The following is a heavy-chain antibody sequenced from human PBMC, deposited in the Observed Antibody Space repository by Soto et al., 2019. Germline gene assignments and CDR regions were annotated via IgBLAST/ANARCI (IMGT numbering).Heavy chain of an antibody. CDR3: ATQRGLQLGANDY. CDR2: ISGSGGST. J-gene: IGHJ4*02. D-gene: IGHD5-12*01. Sequence: EVQLLESGGGLVQPGGSLRLSCAASGFTFSSYAMSWVRQAPGKGLEWVSAISGSGGSTYYADSVKGRFTISRDNSKNTLYLQKNSLRAEDTAVYYCATQRGLQLGANDYWGQGTLVTVSS. V-gene: IGHV3-23*01. CDR1: GFTFSSYA.